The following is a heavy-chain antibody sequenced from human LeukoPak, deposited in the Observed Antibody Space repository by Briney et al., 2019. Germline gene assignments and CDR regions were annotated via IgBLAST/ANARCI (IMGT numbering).Heavy chain of an antibody. CDR3: AREAREGHVFEI. Sequence: GGSLRLSCAASGFTFSSYAMHWVRQAPGKGLEWVAVISYDGSNKYYADSVKGRFTISRDNSKNTLYLQMNSLRAEDTAVYYCAREAREGHVFEIWGQGTMVTVSS. D-gene: IGHD5-24*01. CDR1: GFTFSSYA. J-gene: IGHJ3*02. V-gene: IGHV3-30-3*01. CDR2: ISYDGSNK.